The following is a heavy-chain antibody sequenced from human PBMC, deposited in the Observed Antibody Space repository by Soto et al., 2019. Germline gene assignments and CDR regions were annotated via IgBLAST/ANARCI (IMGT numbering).Heavy chain of an antibody. Sequence: SETLSLTCAVYGGSFSGDYWSWIRQPPGKGLEWIGEINHSGSTNYNPSLKSRVTISVDTSKDQFSLKLSSVTAADTAVYYCARAPIGDYMRWFDPWGQGTLVTVSS. CDR2: INHSGST. CDR1: GGSFSGDY. D-gene: IGHD4-17*01. CDR3: ARAPIGDYMRWFDP. V-gene: IGHV4-34*01. J-gene: IGHJ5*02.